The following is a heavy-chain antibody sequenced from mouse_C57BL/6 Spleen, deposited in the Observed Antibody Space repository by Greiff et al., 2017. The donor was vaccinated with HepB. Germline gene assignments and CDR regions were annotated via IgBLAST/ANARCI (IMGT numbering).Heavy chain of an antibody. CDR2: VWSGESS. V-gene: IGHV2-2*01. Sequence: QVQPQQSGPGLVQPSQSLSITWTVSGFSFPSYGVDWVRQSPGKGLEWLGGVWSGESSYYNAAFISRLSISKDNSKSQVLFNMNSQQADDTAIYYCARNLRDYFDYWGQGTTLTVSS. J-gene: IGHJ2*01. D-gene: IGHD3-2*02. CDR3: ARNLRDYFDY. CDR1: GFSFPSYG.